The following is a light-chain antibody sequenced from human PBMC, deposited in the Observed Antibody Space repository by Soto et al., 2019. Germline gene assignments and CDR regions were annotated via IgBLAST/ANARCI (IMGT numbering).Light chain of an antibody. Sequence: QSALTQPASVSGSPGQSITISCTGTSSDVGGYNYVSWYQQHPGKAPKLMIYDVSNRPSGVSNRFSGSKSGNAASLTLSGLQAEDEADYYCSSYTSSSTLFGTGTKVTVL. CDR1: SSDVGGYNY. CDR2: DVS. CDR3: SSYTSSSTL. V-gene: IGLV2-14*01. J-gene: IGLJ1*01.